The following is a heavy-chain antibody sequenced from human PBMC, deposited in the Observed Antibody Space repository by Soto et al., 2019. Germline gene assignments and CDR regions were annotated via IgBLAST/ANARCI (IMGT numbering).Heavy chain of an antibody. J-gene: IGHJ4*02. CDR2: INHSGST. CDR1: GGSFSGYY. CDR3: ARGRRDFDWFRGTTYYFDY. V-gene: IGHV4-34*01. Sequence: QVQLQQWGAGLLKPSETLSLTCAVYGGSFSGYYWSWIRQPPGKGLEWTGEINHSGSTSYHPSLKGRVTISVDSSKNQFSLKLSSVTAADTAVYYCARGRRDFDWFRGTTYYFDYWGQGTLVTVSS. D-gene: IGHD3-9*01.